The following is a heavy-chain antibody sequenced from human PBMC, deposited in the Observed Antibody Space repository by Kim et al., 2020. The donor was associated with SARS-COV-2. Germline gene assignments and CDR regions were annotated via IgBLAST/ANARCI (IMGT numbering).Heavy chain of an antibody. Sequence: GGSLRLSCAASGFTFSSYDMHWVRQATGKGLEWVSAIGTAGDTYYPGSVKGRFTISRENAKNSLYLQMNSLRAADTAVYYCARSIAAAGFFDYWGQGTLVTVSA. J-gene: IGHJ4*02. V-gene: IGHV3-13*01. CDR3: ARSIAAAGFFDY. D-gene: IGHD6-13*01. CDR1: GFTFSSYD. CDR2: IGTAGDT.